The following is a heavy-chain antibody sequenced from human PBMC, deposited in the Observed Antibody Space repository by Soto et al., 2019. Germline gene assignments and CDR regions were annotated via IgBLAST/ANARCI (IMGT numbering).Heavy chain of an antibody. Sequence: QVQLVQSGAEVREPGSSVRVSCKTSGGTHDVYGLNWVRQAPGQGLEWVGGMTPIYRTANYARKFQGRVTVTAEPSTDTAYMDLISLTSDDTAVYYCAGNLWFGESPLFDPWGQGTLVTVSS. CDR2: MTPIYRTA. V-gene: IGHV1-69*01. CDR1: GGTHDVYG. D-gene: IGHD3-10*01. J-gene: IGHJ5*02. CDR3: AGNLWFGESPLFDP.